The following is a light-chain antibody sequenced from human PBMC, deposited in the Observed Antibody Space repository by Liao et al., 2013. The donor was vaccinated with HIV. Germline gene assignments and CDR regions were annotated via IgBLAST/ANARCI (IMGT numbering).Light chain of an antibody. V-gene: IGLV3-25*03. Sequence: SYELTQPPSMSVSPGQTARITCSGDALPKQQVYWYQQKPGQAPVLMIFKGTERPSGIPERLSGSKSGNTATLTISGTQAVDEADYYCQAWDNSVVFGGGTKLTVL. J-gene: IGLJ2*01. CDR1: ALPKQQ. CDR2: KGT. CDR3: QAWDNSVV.